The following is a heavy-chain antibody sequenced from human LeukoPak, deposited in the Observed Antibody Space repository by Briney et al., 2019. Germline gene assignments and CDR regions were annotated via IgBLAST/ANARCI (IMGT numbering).Heavy chain of an antibody. Sequence: PGRSLRLSCAASGFTFSSYAMHWVRQAPGKGLEWVAVISYDGSNKYYADSVKGRFTISRDNSKNTLYLQMNSLRAEDTAVYYCARDGYSTDPGAFDIWGQGTVVTVSS. CDR2: ISYDGSNK. J-gene: IGHJ3*02. D-gene: IGHD5-18*01. CDR3: ARDGYSTDPGAFDI. V-gene: IGHV3-30*04. CDR1: GFTFSSYA.